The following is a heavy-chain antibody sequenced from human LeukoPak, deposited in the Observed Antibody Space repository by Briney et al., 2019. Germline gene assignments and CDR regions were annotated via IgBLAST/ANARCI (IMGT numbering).Heavy chain of an antibody. J-gene: IGHJ4*02. V-gene: IGHV3-7*01. CDR2: MDLGGSQK. CDR1: GFTFNRSW. D-gene: IGHD1-1*01. CDR3: AIWTSGNY. Sequence: GGFLRLSCAASGFTFNRSWMNWVRQAPGKGLEWVANMDLGGSQKRYVDSVKGRFTISKDNPGTSLYLEMYSLRAEDTAIYYCAIWTSGNYWGQGTLVTVSS.